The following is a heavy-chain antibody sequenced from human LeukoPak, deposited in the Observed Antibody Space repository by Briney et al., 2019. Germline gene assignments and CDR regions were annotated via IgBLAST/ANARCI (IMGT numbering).Heavy chain of an antibody. V-gene: IGHV3-48*02. D-gene: IGHD5-18*01. CDR3: VRDSGYSYADDY. J-gene: IGHJ4*02. CDR1: GFTFRSYA. CDR2: ITYNSGTI. Sequence: PGGSLRLSCAASGFTFRSYAMQCVRQAPGKGQEWVCYITYNSGTIFYANSVKGGFTISRENAKDSLYLQMSSLRDEETAVYYCVRDSGYSYADDYWGQGTLVTVSS.